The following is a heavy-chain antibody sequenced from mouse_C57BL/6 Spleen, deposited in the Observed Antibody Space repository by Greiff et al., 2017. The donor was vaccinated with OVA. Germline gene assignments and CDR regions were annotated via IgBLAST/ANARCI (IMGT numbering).Heavy chain of an antibody. D-gene: IGHD1-1*01. CDR3: ARRVYYYGSSSYWYFDV. CDR2: ISNGGGST. V-gene: IGHV5-12*01. Sequence: EVKLMESGGGLVQPGGSLKLSCAASGFTFSDYYMYWVRQTPEKRLEWVAYISNGGGSTYYPDTVKGRFTISRDNAKNTLYLQMSRLKSEDTAMYYCARRVYYYGSSSYWYFDVWGTGTTVTVSS. CDR1: GFTFSDYY. J-gene: IGHJ1*03.